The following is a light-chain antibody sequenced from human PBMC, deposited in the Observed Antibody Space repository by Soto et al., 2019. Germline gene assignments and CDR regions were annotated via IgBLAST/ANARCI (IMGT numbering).Light chain of an antibody. Sequence: DIVMTQSPLSLPVTPGEPASISCRSSQSLLHSNGYNYLDWYLQKPGQSPQLLIYLGSNRSSGVPDMFSGSGSGTDFTLTISRVEAEDVGVYYCMQALQTPPWTFGQGTKVEIK. CDR1: QSLLHSNGYNY. J-gene: IGKJ1*01. CDR3: MQALQTPPWT. V-gene: IGKV2-28*01. CDR2: LGS.